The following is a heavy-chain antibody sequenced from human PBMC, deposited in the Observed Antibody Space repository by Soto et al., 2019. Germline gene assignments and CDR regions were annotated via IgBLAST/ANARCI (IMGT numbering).Heavy chain of an antibody. D-gene: IGHD6-19*01. CDR2: TYYRSKWYN. CDR1: GDSVSSNSAA. V-gene: IGHV6-1*01. Sequence: KQSQTLSLTCAISGDSVSSNSAAWNWIRQSPSRGLEWLGRTYYRSKWYNDYAVSVKSRITINPDTSKNQFSLQLNSVTPEDTAVYYCAREDAVGGAVAGTFVGRYNWFDPWGQGTLVTVSS. J-gene: IGHJ5*02. CDR3: AREDAVGGAVAGTFVGRYNWFDP.